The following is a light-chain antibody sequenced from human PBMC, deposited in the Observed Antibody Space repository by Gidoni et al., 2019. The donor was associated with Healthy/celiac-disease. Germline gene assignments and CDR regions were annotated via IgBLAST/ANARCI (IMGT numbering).Light chain of an antibody. CDR2: GAS. V-gene: IGKV3-20*01. Sequence: DIVLTQSPGTLSLSPGERATLPCRASQSVSSSYLAWYQQNPGQAPRPLIYGASSRATGIPDRFSGSGSGTDFTLTISRLEPEDFAVYYCQQYGSSLTWTFGQGTKVEIK. J-gene: IGKJ1*01. CDR3: QQYGSSLTWT. CDR1: QSVSSSY.